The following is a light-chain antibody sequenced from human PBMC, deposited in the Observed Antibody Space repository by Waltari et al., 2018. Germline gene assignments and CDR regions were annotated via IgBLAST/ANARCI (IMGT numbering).Light chain of an antibody. CDR1: SSNIGAGYD. J-gene: IGLJ2*01. V-gene: IGLV1-40*01. CDR2: GNS. CDR3: QSYDSSLSGRVV. Sequence: QSVLTQPPPVSGAPGQRVPISCTGSSSNIGAGYDVPCDQPLPGTAPKRLIYGNSNRPSGVPDRFSGSKSGTSASLAITGLQAEDEADYYCQSYDSSLSGRVVFGGGTKLTVL.